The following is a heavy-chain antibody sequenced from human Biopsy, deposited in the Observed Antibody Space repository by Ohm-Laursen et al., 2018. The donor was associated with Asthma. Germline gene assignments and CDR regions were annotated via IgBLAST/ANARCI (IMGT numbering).Heavy chain of an antibody. CDR2: IYSGGTS. D-gene: IGHD3-22*01. Sequence: SLRLSCSASGFAVSRDYMFWVRQAPGKGLEWVSVIYSGGTSHTADSMRGRFTISRDYSKNMLYLQMHSLRAENTAVYYCARGDSSNWSHYYFDYWGQGTLVTVSS. V-gene: IGHV3-53*01. J-gene: IGHJ4*02. CDR3: ARGDSSNWSHYYFDY. CDR1: GFAVSRDY.